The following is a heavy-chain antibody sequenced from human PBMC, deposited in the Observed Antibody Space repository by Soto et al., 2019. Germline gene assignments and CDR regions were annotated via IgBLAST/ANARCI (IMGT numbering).Heavy chain of an antibody. J-gene: IGHJ4*02. D-gene: IGHD6-19*01. CDR1: GGSISSYY. CDR3: AREEVAGDAYFDY. Sequence: LSLTCTVPGGSISSYYWSWILQPPGKGLEWIGYIYYSGSTNYNPSLKSRVTISVDTSKNQFSLKLSSVTAADTAVYYCAREEVAGDAYFDYWGQGTLVTVSS. V-gene: IGHV4-59*01. CDR2: IYYSGST.